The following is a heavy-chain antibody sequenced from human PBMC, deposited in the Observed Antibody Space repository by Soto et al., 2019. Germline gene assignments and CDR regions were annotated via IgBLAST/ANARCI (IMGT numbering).Heavy chain of an antibody. J-gene: IGHJ6*02. D-gene: IGHD3-3*01. V-gene: IGHV4-34*01. CDR1: GGSFSGYY. Sequence: SETLSLTCAVYGGSFSGYYWSWIRQPPGKGLEWIGEINHSGSTNYNPSLKSRGTISVDTPKNQFSLKLRSVTAADTAVYYCARVNYDFWSGTFESGMDVWGQGTTVTVSS. CDR3: ARVNYDFWSGTFESGMDV. CDR2: INHSGST.